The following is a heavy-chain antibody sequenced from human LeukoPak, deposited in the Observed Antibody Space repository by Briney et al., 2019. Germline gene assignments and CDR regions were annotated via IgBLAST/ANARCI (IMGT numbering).Heavy chain of an antibody. J-gene: IGHJ4*02. CDR2: IYYSGST. CDR1: GGSISSNSYY. V-gene: IGHV4-39*01. CDR3: ARRGGGITPRPFDY. Sequence: PSETLSVTCTVSGGSISSNSYYWGWIRQPPGKGLEWIGTIYYSGSTYYNPSLKSRVTISVDTSKNQFSLKLISVTAADTAVYYCARRGGGITPRPFDYWGQGTLVTVSS. D-gene: IGHD1-14*01.